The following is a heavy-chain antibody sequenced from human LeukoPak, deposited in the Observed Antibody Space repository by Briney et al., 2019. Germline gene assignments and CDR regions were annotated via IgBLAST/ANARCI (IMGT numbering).Heavy chain of an antibody. Sequence: KPGGSLRLSCAASGFTFSNARMSWVRQAPGKGLEWVGRIKSKTEGGTTDYAAPVKGRFTISRDDSKNTLYLQMNSLKTEDTAVYYCPTDLLPRRYSPHWGKGTLVTVS. J-gene: IGHJ4*02. V-gene: IGHV3-15*01. CDR2: IKSKTEGGTT. D-gene: IGHD2-21*01. CDR1: GFTFSNAR. CDR3: PTDLLPRRYSPH.